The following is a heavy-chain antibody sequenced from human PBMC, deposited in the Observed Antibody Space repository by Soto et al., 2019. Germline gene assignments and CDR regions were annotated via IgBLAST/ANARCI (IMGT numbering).Heavy chain of an antibody. CDR3: AKEYGSTWIDH. Sequence: QVELVESGGGVVQPGRSLRLSCAASGFTFSTYGMHWVRQAPGKGLEGVAAMSYDGTKEYYVDSVKGRFTISRDNSRNTLLRQRNSLRAEDKAVYYCAKEYGSTWIDHWGQGTLVNVSS. CDR1: GFTFSTYG. D-gene: IGHD6-13*01. J-gene: IGHJ4*02. CDR2: MSYDGTKE. V-gene: IGHV3-30*18.